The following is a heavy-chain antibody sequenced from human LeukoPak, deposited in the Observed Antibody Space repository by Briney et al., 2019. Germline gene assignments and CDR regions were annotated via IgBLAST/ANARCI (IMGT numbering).Heavy chain of an antibody. CDR2: ISGRSDTI. D-gene: IGHD4-11*01. CDR1: GFTFSNYN. Sequence: GGSLRLSCVVSGFTFSNYNMNWVRQAPGKGLEWVSYISGRSDTIYYADSVKGRFTSSRDNAKKSLYLQMNSLRDEDTAVYYCVRDYTGWGQGTLVTVSS. CDR3: VRDYTG. J-gene: IGHJ4*02. V-gene: IGHV3-48*02.